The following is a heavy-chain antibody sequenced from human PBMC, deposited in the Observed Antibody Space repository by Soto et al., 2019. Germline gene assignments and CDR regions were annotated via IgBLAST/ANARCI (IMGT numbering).Heavy chain of an antibody. D-gene: IGHD1-1*01. CDR2: IYYGGTT. CDR3: ARQTGTYYYYYMDV. V-gene: IGHV4-39*01. Sequence: SETLSLTCAVSGGSISSRTYYWGWIRQPPGKRLEWIGTIYYGGTTYYNPSLKSRVTISVDTSKNQFSLNLSSATAADSAVYYCARQTGTYYYYYMDVWGKGTTVTVSS. CDR1: GGSISSRTYY. J-gene: IGHJ6*03.